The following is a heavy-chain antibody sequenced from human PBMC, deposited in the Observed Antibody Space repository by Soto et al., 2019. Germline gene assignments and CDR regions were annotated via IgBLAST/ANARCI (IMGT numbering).Heavy chain of an antibody. CDR3: ARGSLGSSFVD. V-gene: IGHV4-30-4*01. CDR2: IHSSGSI. CDR1: GGSISSDDYY. Sequence: PSETLSLTCTVSGGSISSDDYYWSWIRQAPGRGLEWIGYIHSSGSIYYNPSLKSRATMSIDTAGNQFSLKVSSVTVADTAVYYCARGSLGSSFVDWGQGTLVTVSS. J-gene: IGHJ4*02. D-gene: IGHD6-6*01.